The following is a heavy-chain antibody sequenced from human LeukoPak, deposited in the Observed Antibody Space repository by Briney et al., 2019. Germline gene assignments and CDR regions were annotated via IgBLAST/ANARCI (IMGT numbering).Heavy chain of an antibody. CDR1: GFTFSSYG. CDR3: AKDTWLRRYLDY. J-gene: IGHJ4*02. V-gene: IGHV3-30*18. Sequence: GGSLRLSCAASGFTFSSYGMHWVRQAPGKGLEWVAVISYDGSNKYYADSVKGRFTISRDNSKNTLYLQMNSLRAEDTAVYYCAKDTWLRRYLDYWGQGTLVTVSS. D-gene: IGHD5-12*01. CDR2: ISYDGSNK.